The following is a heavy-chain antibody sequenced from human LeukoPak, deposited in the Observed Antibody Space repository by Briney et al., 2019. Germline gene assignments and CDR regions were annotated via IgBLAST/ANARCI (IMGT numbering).Heavy chain of an antibody. CDR1: GYTFTSSY. Sequence: ASVKVSCRASGYTFTSSYINWVRQAPGQRLEWMGWISAYNGRTNYAQKFQGRVTMTTDSSTSTAYMDLTSLRSDDTAVYYCARGGTYYPCIDYWGQGTLVTVSS. V-gene: IGHV1-18*01. CDR3: ARGGTYYPCIDY. J-gene: IGHJ4*02. D-gene: IGHD1-26*01. CDR2: ISAYNGRT.